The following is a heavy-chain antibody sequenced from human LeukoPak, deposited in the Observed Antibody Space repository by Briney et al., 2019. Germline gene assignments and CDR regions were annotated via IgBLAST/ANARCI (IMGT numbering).Heavy chain of an antibody. Sequence: PGGSLRLSCAASGFTFSSYAMSWVRQAPGKGLEWVSGISGSGSSTYYADSVKGRFTISRDNSKNTLYLQMNSLRAEDTAVYYCAKAFYPGEGTYYFDYWGQGTLVTVSS. CDR2: ISGSGSST. D-gene: IGHD1-1*01. CDR3: AKAFYPGEGTYYFDY. J-gene: IGHJ4*02. V-gene: IGHV3-23*01. CDR1: GFTFSSYA.